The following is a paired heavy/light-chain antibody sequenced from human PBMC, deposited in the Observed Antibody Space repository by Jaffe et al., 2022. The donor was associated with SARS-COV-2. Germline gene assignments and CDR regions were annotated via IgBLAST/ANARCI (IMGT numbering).Light chain of an antibody. CDR1: SLRSYY. Sequence: SSELTQDPAVSVALGQTVRITCQGDSLRSYYASWYQQKPGQAPVLVIHGKNNRPSGIPDRFSGSSSGNTASLTITGAQAEDEADYYCKSRDSSVKHVVFGGGTKLTVL. CDR3: KSRDSSVKHVV. CDR2: GKN. J-gene: IGLJ2*01. V-gene: IGLV3-19*01.
Heavy chain of an antibody. CDR2: INHSGST. D-gene: IGHD2-2*01. CDR3: ARVCRNVVPAVLGLGYYYSYYMDV. V-gene: IGHV4-34*01. Sequence: QVQLQQWGAGLLKPSETLSLTCAVYGGSFSGYYWSWIRQPPGKGLEWIGEINHSGSTNYNPSLKSRVTISVDTSKNQFSLKLSSVTAADTAVFYCARVCRNVVPAVLGLGYYYSYYMDVWGKGTTVTVSS. CDR1: GGSFSGYY. J-gene: IGHJ6*03.